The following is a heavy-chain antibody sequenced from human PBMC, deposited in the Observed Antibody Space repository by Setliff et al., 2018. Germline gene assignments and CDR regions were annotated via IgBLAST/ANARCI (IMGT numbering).Heavy chain of an antibody. D-gene: IGHD3-10*01. CDR2: INHSGST. CDR3: AGTPMVREVMDFDF. CDR1: GGSISSYY. J-gene: IGHJ4*02. Sequence: SETLSLTCTVSGGSISSYYWSWIRQPPGKGLEWIGEINHSGSTNYNPSLRSRVTMSIDTSKNQFSLKLSSATAADTAVYYCAGTPMVREVMDFDFWGQGTLVTVSS. V-gene: IGHV4-59*01.